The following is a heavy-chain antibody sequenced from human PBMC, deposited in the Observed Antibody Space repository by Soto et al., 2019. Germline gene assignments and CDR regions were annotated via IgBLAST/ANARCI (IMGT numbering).Heavy chain of an antibody. J-gene: IGHJ5*02. D-gene: IGHD6-19*01. CDR2: IYYSGST. CDR1: GGSISSYY. Sequence: QVQLQESGPGLVKPSETLSLTCTVSGGSISSYYWSWIRQPPGKGLEWIGYIYYSGSTNYNPSLTSRVSISVDTSKNQCSLTLSSVTAADTAVYYCARRMVSLAGTDWFDPWVQGTLVTVSS. CDR3: ARRMVSLAGTDWFDP. V-gene: IGHV4-59*01.